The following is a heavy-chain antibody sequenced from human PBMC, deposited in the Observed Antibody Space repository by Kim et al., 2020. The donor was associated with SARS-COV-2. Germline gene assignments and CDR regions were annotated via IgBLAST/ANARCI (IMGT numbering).Heavy chain of an antibody. CDR1: GFTFSSYG. CDR3: ARDSDYCSGGSCYWGGYYYYGMDV. CDR2: IWYDGSNK. Sequence: GGSLRLSCAASGFTFSSYGMHWVRQAPGKGLEWVAVIWYDGSNKYYADSVKGRFTISRDNSKNTLYLQMNSLRAEDTAVYYCARDSDYCSGGSCYWGGYYYYGMDVWGQGTTVTVSS. J-gene: IGHJ6*02. V-gene: IGHV3-33*01. D-gene: IGHD2-15*01.